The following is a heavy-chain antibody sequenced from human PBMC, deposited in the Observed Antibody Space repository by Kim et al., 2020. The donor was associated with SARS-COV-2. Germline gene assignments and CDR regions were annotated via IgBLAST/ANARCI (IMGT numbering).Heavy chain of an antibody. V-gene: IGHV3-48*01. D-gene: IGHD3-3*01. J-gene: IGHJ1*01. Sequence: ADSVKGRFTISRDNVKNFRYLQMEGPRVDDTAIYYCARSTGSYTPLGVWGQGTLVTVSS. CDR3: ARSTGSYTPLGV.